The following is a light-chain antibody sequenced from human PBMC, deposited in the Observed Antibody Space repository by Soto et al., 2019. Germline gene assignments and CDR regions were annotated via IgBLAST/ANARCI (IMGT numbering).Light chain of an antibody. CDR1: SGHSNYA. CDR3: QTWGTGYWV. Sequence: QPVLTQSPSAAASLGASVNLTCTLSSGHSNYAIAWHQQQSEKGPRYLMKVNNDGSHIKGDGIPDRFSGSSSGAERYLTISSLQSEAEADYYCQTWGTGYWVFGGGAKLIFL. V-gene: IGLV4-69*01. J-gene: IGLJ3*02. CDR2: VNNDGSH.